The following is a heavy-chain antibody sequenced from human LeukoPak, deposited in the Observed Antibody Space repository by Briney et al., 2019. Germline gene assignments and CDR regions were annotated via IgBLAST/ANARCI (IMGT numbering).Heavy chain of an antibody. J-gene: IGHJ6*03. Sequence: ASVKVSCKASVYTFTSYYMLWVRQAPGQGREGMGIINPSGGSTSYAQKYQGRVTMTRDMSTSTVYMELSSLRSEDTAVYYCARAPGYCSSTSCYTGPSDYYYYMDVWGKGTTVTVSS. D-gene: IGHD2-2*02. V-gene: IGHV1-46*01. CDR2: INPSGGST. CDR3: ARAPGYCSSTSCYTGPSDYYYYMDV. CDR1: VYTFTSYY.